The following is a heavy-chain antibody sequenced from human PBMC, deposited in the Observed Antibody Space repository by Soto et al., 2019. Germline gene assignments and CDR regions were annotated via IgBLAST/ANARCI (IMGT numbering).Heavy chain of an antibody. CDR2: MNPNSGNT. CDR1: GYTFTSYD. D-gene: IGHD3-10*01. J-gene: IGHJ5*02. V-gene: IGHV1-8*01. CDR3: VRTLYYINHAS. Sequence: QVQLVQSGAEVKKPGAAVKVSCKASGYTFTSYDINWVRQATGQGLEWMGWMNPNSGNTGYEQKFQGIVTKIRNTYICSAHMNMSIKGSEDTAAYYCVRTLYYINHASWRRATIVTV.